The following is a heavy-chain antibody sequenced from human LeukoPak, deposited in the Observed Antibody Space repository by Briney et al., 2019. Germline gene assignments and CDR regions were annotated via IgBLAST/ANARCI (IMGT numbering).Heavy chain of an antibody. CDR2: ISAYNGNT. CDR3: ARLAVAGTDVDY. Sequence: ASVKVSCTASGYTFTSYGISWVRQAPGHELEWMGWISAYNGNTNYAQKLQGRVTMTTDTSTSTAYMELRSLRSDDTAVYYCARLAVAGTDVDYWGQGTLVTVSS. J-gene: IGHJ4*02. V-gene: IGHV1-18*01. D-gene: IGHD6-19*01. CDR1: GYTFTSYG.